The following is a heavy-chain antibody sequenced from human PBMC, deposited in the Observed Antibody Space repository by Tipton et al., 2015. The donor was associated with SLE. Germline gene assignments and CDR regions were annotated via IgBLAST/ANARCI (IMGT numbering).Heavy chain of an antibody. CDR3: ARAAQNPDYYFYYLDV. V-gene: IGHV3-66*01. CDR2: IYRDGTT. Sequence: GSLRLSCVASEFTVSSNYMNWVRQAPGKGLEWVSVIYRDGTTYYGDSVEGRFTVSRDNAKNSLYLQMNSLRADDTGVYYCARAAQNPDYYFYYLDVWGKGTTVTVSS. J-gene: IGHJ6*03. CDR1: EFTVSSNY.